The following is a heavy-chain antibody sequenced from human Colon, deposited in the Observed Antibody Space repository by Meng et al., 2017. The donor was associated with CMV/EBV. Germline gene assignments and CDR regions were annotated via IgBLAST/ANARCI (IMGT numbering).Heavy chain of an antibody. Sequence: GGSLRLSCAASGFTFSSYWMSWVRQAPGKGLEWVSSISADGTSKHYSDSVKGRFTISGDIAKSTLYLQLDSLRAEDTAVYYCARDHRGALYDNDAFNIWGQGTMVTVSS. CDR3: ARDHRGALYDNDAFNI. J-gene: IGHJ3*02. V-gene: IGHV3-21*06. CDR2: ISADGTSK. D-gene: IGHD5/OR15-5a*01. CDR1: GFTFSSYW.